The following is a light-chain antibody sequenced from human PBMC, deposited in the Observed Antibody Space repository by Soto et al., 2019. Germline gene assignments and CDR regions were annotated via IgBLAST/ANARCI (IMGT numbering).Light chain of an antibody. Sequence: QSVLTQSPSASGTPGQRVTISGSGSRSNIGTYTVNWYQQLPGTAPTLLIYLNTQRPSGVPNRFSGSQSGTSASLAISGLRSEDEAEYYCAAWDGSLSAVLFGGGTKVTVL. V-gene: IGLV1-44*01. J-gene: IGLJ2*01. CDR2: LNT. CDR1: RSNIGTYT. CDR3: AAWDGSLSAVL.